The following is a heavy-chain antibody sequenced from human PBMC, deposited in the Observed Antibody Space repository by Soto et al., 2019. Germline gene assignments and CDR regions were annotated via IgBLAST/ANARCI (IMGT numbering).Heavy chain of an antibody. CDR2: ISSSSSYI. CDR3: AREYCSSTSCFPDWEYYGMDV. Sequence: GGSLRLSCAASGFTFSSYSMNWVRQAPGKGLEWVSSISSSSSYIYYADSVKGRFTISRDNAKNSLYLQMNSLRAEDTAVYYCAREYCSSTSCFPDWEYYGMDVWGQGTTVTVSS. D-gene: IGHD2-2*01. V-gene: IGHV3-21*01. J-gene: IGHJ6*02. CDR1: GFTFSSYS.